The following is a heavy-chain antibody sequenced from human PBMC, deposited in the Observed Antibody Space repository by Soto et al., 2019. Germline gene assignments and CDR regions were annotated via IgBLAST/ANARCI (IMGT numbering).Heavy chain of an antibody. CDR2: IYSGGST. D-gene: IGHD3-22*01. CDR1: GFTFSSND. CDR3: ATRPLLPGAP. J-gene: IGHJ3*01. V-gene: IGHV3-53*01. Sequence: EVQLVESGGGLIQPGGSLRLSCAASGFTFSSNDMKWVRQAPGKGLEWVSLIYSGGSTYYADSVKGRFTISIDNSKNTLYLQMSSLRAEDTAVYYCATRPLLPGAPWGQGTMVTVSS.